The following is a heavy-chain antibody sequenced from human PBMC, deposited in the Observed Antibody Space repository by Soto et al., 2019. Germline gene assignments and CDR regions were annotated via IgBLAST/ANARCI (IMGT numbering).Heavy chain of an antibody. CDR2: ISRSGDRT. D-gene: IGHD3-10*01. CDR3: AIAGSSFGQCYCFDY. V-gene: IGHV3-64*02. CDR1: GFTFSSYN. Sequence: EVQLVESGEGLVQPGGSLRLSCAASGFTFSSYNIHWIRQAPGKGLEFVSAISRSGDRTYYADSVKGRFTITRDNSKNTVWLQMVSLRAEDMTVHYCAIAGSSFGQCYCFDYWGRGARVYVSS. J-gene: IGHJ4*02.